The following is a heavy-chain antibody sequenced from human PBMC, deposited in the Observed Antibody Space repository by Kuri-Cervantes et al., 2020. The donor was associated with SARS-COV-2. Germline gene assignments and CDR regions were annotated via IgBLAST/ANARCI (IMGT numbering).Heavy chain of an antibody. D-gene: IGHD3-22*01. Sequence: GGSLRLSCQSSGYIFSNFWIAWVRHVPEKGLEWMGIIYPGDSHARYNPSFQGQVTISVDKSITTTYLQLSGLKASDTAFYYCARHSLPVYDSRGYPTWFDALGQGTLVTVSS. J-gene: IGHJ5*02. V-gene: IGHV5-51*01. CDR3: ARHSLPVYDSRGYPTWFDA. CDR1: GYIFSNFW. CDR2: IYPGDSHA.